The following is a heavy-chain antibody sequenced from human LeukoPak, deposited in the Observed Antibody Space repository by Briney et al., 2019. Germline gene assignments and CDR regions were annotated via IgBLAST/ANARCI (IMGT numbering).Heavy chain of an antibody. CDR1: GFTSSSYA. CDR2: ISGSGGST. D-gene: IGHD1-26*01. Sequence: GGSLRLSCAASGFTSSSYAMSWVRQAPGKGLEWVSAISGSGGSTYYADSVKGRFTISRDNSKNTLYLQMNSLRAEDTAVYYCAKDPLPRVGATTFDYWGQGTLVTVSS. V-gene: IGHV3-23*01. J-gene: IGHJ4*02. CDR3: AKDPLPRVGATTFDY.